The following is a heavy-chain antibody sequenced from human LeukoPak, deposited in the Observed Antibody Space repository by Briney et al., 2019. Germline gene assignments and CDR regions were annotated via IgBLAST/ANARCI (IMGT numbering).Heavy chain of an antibody. CDR3: ARQKPRIVVVVPRRLDAFDI. D-gene: IGHD2-15*01. CDR2: INHSGST. V-gene: IGHV4-34*01. CDR1: GGSFSGYY. Sequence: SETLSLTCAVYGGSFSGYYWSWIRQPPGKGLEWIGEINHSGSTNYNPSLKSRVTISVDTSKNQFSLKLSSVTAADTAVYYCARQKPRIVVVVPRRLDAFDIWGQGTMVTVSS. J-gene: IGHJ3*02.